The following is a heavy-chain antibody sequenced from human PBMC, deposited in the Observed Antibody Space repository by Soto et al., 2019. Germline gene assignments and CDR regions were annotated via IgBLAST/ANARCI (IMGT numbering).Heavy chain of an antibody. J-gene: IGHJ6*02. CDR3: AKYYYDSSGYGMDV. CDR2: ISSSSSYI. D-gene: IGHD3-22*01. Sequence: EVQLVESGGGLVKPGGSLRLSCAASGFTFSSYSMNWVRQAPGKGLEWVSSISSSSSYIYYADSVKGRFTISRDNAKNSLYLQMTSLRAEDTAVYYCAKYYYDSSGYGMDVWGQGTTVTVSS. CDR1: GFTFSSYS. V-gene: IGHV3-21*01.